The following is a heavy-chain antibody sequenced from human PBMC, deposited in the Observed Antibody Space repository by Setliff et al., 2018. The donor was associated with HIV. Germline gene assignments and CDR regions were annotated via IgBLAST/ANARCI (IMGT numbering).Heavy chain of an antibody. CDR2: IRTKTYRGTT. CDR1: GFTFGEYP. D-gene: IGHD2-2*01. V-gene: IGHV3-49*03. CDR3: TRDWCSSTSCYVGN. J-gene: IGHJ4*02. Sequence: GGSLRLSCVTSGFTFGEYPMSWFRQSPGKGLEWVSYIRTKTYRGTTEYAASVEGRFTITRDDSKSIAYLQMNSLKTEDTAVYYCTRDWCSSTSCYVGNWGQGTLVTVSS.